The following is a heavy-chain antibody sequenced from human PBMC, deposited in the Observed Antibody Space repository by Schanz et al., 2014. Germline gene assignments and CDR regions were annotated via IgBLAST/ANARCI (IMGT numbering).Heavy chain of an antibody. D-gene: IGHD2-2*03. V-gene: IGHV3-30*18. Sequence: QVQLVESGGGVVQPGRSLRLSCAASGFTFSGYGMHWVRQAPGKGLEWVAIISYDGRHKNYADSVKGRFTISRDNSKNTLYLQMDSLRAEDTAVYYCAKSGYCRSTSCYQYNYYGLDVWGQGTTVTVSS. CDR2: ISYDGRHK. CDR3: AKSGYCRSTSCYQYNYYGLDV. CDR1: GFTFSGYG. J-gene: IGHJ6*02.